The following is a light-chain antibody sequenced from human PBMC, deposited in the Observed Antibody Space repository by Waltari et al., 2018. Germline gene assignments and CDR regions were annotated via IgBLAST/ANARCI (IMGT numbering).Light chain of an antibody. CDR3: CSYAGRNIWV. CDR2: EVI. V-gene: IGLV2-23*02. J-gene: IGLJ3*02. Sequence: QSALTQPASVSGSPGQSITISCTGTSSNVGFYNLVSWYQQHPDKAPKLLVYEVIERPSGVSSRFSGSTSGNTASLTISGLQAEDEADYYCCSYAGRNIWVFGGGTKVTVL. CDR1: SSNVGFYNL.